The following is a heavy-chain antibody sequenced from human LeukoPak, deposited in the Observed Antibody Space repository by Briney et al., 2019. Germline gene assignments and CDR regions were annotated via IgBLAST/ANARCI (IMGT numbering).Heavy chain of an antibody. CDR2: INPNTGGT. D-gene: IGHD3-22*01. CDR1: GYTFTGHY. CDR3: ARVRITRIVVGALFR. V-gene: IGHV1-2*02. Sequence: ASVKDSVMSAGYTFTGHYMHWVLQAPGQGLEWMGWINPNTGGTNYAQKFQGRVTMTRDTSISTAYMELSRLRSDDTAVYYCARVRITRIVVGALFRWGQGTLVTVSS. J-gene: IGHJ4*02.